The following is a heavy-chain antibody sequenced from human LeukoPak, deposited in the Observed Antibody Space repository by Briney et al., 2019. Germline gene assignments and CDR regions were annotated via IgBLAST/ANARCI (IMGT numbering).Heavy chain of an antibody. CDR2: ISWDGGST. J-gene: IGHJ6*03. D-gene: IGHD5-12*01. Sequence: GGSLRLSCAASGFTFTTAWMSWVRQAPGKGLEWVSLISWDGGSTYYADSVKGRFTISRDNSKNSLYLQMNSLRTEDTALYYCAKGTHSGEYCMDVWGKGTTVTVSS. V-gene: IGHV3-43*01. CDR3: AKGTHSGEYCMDV. CDR1: GFTFTTAW.